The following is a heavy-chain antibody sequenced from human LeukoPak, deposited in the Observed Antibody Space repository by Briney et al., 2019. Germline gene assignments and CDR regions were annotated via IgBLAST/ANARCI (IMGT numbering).Heavy chain of an antibody. CDR2: ISNDGSNK. CDR3: AREAYSSSSLDY. Sequence: PGGSLRLSCVASGFTFSSYGMHWVRQAPGKGLEWVAVISNDGSNKYYADSVKGRFTISRDNSKNTLYLQMNSLRAEDTAVYYCAREAYSSSSLDYWGQGTLVTVSS. D-gene: IGHD6-13*01. J-gene: IGHJ4*02. CDR1: GFTFSSYG. V-gene: IGHV3-30*03.